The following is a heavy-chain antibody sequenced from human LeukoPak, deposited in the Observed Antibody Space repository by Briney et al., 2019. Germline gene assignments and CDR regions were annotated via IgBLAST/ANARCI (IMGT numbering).Heavy chain of an antibody. J-gene: IGHJ5*02. V-gene: IGHV1-46*01. CDR3: AREDRPYSIFEVVPNGQNWFDP. CDR2: INPSGGST. CDR1: GYTFTSYY. Sequence: ASVKVSCKASGYTFTSYYMHWVRQAPGQGLEWMGIINPSGGSTSYAQKFQGRVTMTRDTSTSTVYMELSSLRSEDTAVYYCAREDRPYSIFEVVPNGQNWFDPWGQGTLVTVSS. D-gene: IGHD3-3*01.